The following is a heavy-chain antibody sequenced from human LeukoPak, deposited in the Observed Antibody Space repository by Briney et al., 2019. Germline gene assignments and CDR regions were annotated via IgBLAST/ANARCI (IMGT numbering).Heavy chain of an antibody. CDR1: GYTFTTFG. Sequence: ASVKVSCKASGYTFTTFGLSWLRQAPGQGLEWMGMINPSGGTTIYAPKFQGRANMTRDTYASTVYMEVSSLRSEDTAMFYCAIIPNFGMDVWGQGTTVTVSS. V-gene: IGHV1-46*01. CDR3: AIIPNFGMDV. CDR2: INPSGGTT. J-gene: IGHJ6*02.